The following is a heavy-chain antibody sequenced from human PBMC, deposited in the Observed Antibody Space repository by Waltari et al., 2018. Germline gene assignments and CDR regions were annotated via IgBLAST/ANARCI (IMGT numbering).Heavy chain of an antibody. V-gene: IGHV1-2*02. Sequence: QVQLVQSGAEVKRPGASVKVSCKASGYTFTGYYIPWVRKAPGQGPEWMGWINSESGGASYAQKFLGRVTMTRDTSISTVYMELSSLRSDDTALYYCARDFSWSYDYWGQGTLVTVSS. CDR1: GYTFTGYY. D-gene: IGHD6-13*01. CDR3: ARDFSWSYDY. J-gene: IGHJ4*02. CDR2: INSESGGA.